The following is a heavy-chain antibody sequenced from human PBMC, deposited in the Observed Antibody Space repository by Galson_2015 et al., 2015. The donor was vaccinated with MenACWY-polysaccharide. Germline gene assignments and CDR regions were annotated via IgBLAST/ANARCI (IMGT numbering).Heavy chain of an antibody. D-gene: IGHD3-10*02. Sequence: SLRISCAASGSKFRGSGMHWVRQAPGKGLEREAVIQYDGSQKQYTDSVGGRFSISRDNSKNTLYLEMNSLRAEDTALYYCAREGSRIVFLAFDIWGQGTMVIVSS. CDR1: GSKFRGSG. CDR3: AREGSRIVFLAFDI. CDR2: IQYDGSQK. V-gene: IGHV3-33*01. J-gene: IGHJ3*02.